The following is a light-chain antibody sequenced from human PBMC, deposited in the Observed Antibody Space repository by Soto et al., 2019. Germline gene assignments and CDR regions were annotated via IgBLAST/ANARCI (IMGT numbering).Light chain of an antibody. CDR1: QSVSSY. Sequence: ELGISQSPSTXSVPGKERATVSCRASQSVSSYLAWYQKKPGKAHRXLXXXASKRDNGIPDRFSGSGSGTAFTLTIRSREAEDFAVSHCKQRRKWSPGITFGDGTRLEI. CDR3: KQRRKWSPGIT. J-gene: IGKJ5*01. CDR2: XAS. V-gene: IGKV3-11*01.